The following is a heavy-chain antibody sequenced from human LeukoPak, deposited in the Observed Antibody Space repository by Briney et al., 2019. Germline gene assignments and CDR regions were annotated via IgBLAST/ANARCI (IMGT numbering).Heavy chain of an antibody. CDR3: ASGGDYGDLNEDY. V-gene: IGHV1-69*04. CDR2: IIPILGIA. D-gene: IGHD4-17*01. CDR1: GGTFSSYA. Sequence: ASVKVSCKASGGTFSSYAISWVRQAPGQGLEWMGRIIPILGIANYAQKFQGRVTITADKSTSTAYMELSSLRAEDTAVYYCASGGDYGDLNEDYWGEGTLVTVSS. J-gene: IGHJ4*02.